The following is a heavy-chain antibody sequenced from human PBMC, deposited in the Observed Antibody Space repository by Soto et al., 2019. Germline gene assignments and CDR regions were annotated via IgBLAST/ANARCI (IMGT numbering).Heavy chain of an antibody. CDR1: GDSVSSNSAA. D-gene: IGHD6-13*01. J-gene: IGHJ6*02. CDR2: TYYRSKWYN. Sequence: PSQTLSLNCAISGDSVSSNSAAWNWIGQSPSRGLEWLGRTYYRSKWYNDYAVSVKSRITINPDTSKNQFSLQLNSVTPEDTAVYYCARDLTSVGRGRIAAACTHPYYYYRMDVWGQGTTVIVSS. CDR3: ARDLTSVGRGRIAAACTHPYYYYRMDV. V-gene: IGHV6-1*01.